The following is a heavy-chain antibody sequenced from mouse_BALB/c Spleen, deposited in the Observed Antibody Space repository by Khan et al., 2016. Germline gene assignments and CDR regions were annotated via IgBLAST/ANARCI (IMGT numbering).Heavy chain of an antibody. CDR1: GYSITSDYA. D-gene: IGHD1-1*01. J-gene: IGHJ2*01. Sequence: EVQLQESGPGLVKPSQSLSLTCTVPGYSITSDYAWNWIRQFPGNKLEWMGYISYSGSTSYNPSLKSRISTTRHTSKNQFFRQLNSVTHEDTATYYCARESYGSSCFDYWGQGTLLTVSS. CDR2: ISYSGST. V-gene: IGHV3-2*02. CDR3: ARESYGSSCFDY.